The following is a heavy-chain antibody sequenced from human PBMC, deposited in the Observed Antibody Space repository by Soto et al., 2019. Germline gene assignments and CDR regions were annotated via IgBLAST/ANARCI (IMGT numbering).Heavy chain of an antibody. J-gene: IGHJ6*02. CDR2: INPSSGGT. CDR1: GYPFTGPY. D-gene: IGHD4-4*01. Sequence: ASVKVSCKASGYPFTGPYIYWVRQAPGQGLEWMGWINPSSGGTEFAEKFQGRVTVTRDTSIRTVFLELNSLTSDDTGVYFCARDFRTYSNGVDVWGQRTAVTVSS. CDR3: ARDFRTYSNGVDV. V-gene: IGHV1-2*02.